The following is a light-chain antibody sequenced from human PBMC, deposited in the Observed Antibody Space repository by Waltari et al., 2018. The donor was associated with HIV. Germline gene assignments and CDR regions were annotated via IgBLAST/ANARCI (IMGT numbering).Light chain of an antibody. Sequence: QSALTQPASVSGSPGQSLTISCTGTSSDVGGYHHVSWYQQHPGKAPKLMIYEVSNRPSGVSNRFSGSKSGNTASLTISGLQAEDEADYYCSSYTSSSTLVFGGGTKLTVL. CDR1: SSDVGGYHH. V-gene: IGLV2-14*01. CDR3: SSYTSSSTLV. CDR2: EVS. J-gene: IGLJ2*01.